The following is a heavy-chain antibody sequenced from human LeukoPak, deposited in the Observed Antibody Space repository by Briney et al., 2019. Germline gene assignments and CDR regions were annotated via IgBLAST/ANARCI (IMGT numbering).Heavy chain of an antibody. J-gene: IGHJ4*02. Sequence: QSGGSLRLSCSGTGFTFSSYVMHWVRQAPGKGLEYVSVISSNGGSTDYADSVKGRFTISRDNAKNTLYLQMNSLRAEDTAVYYCARDRSIASDYWGQGTLVTVSS. CDR3: ARDRSIASDY. CDR2: ISSNGGST. V-gene: IGHV3-64*04. CDR1: GFTFSSYV. D-gene: IGHD6-6*01.